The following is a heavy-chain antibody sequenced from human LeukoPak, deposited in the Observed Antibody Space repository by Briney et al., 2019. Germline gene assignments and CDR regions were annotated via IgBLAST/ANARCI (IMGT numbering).Heavy chain of an antibody. Sequence: GGSLRLSCAASGFTFSSYSMNWVRQAPGKGLEWVSSISSSSSYTYYADSVKGRFTISRDNAKNSLYLQMNSLRDEDTALYYCARVIQTFYYDSSGYYSSASNDFWGQGTLVTVSS. CDR3: ARVIQTFYYDSSGYYSSASNDF. J-gene: IGHJ4*02. V-gene: IGHV3-21*01. CDR2: ISSSSSYT. D-gene: IGHD3-22*01. CDR1: GFTFSSYS.